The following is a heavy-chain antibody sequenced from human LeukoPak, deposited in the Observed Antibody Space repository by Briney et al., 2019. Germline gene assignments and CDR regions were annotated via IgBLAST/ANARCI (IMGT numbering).Heavy chain of an antibody. CDR3: ARGLTSSATYFSYFDY. Sequence: GAPILFCAASGFMFSSGWRNWFRQAPGKGLEGVSSISAGSDYTNYADSVKGRFTITRDSSKNMLDVQMNSLRAEDTAVYYCARGLTSSATYFSYFDYWGQGTLVSVSS. V-gene: IGHV3-23*01. J-gene: IGHJ4*02. CDR1: GFMFSSGW. D-gene: IGHD1-26*01. CDR2: ISAGSDYT.